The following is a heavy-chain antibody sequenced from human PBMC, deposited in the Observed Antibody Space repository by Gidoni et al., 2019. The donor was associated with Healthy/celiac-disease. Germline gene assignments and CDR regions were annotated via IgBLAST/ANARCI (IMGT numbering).Heavy chain of an antibody. J-gene: IGHJ4*02. V-gene: IGHV4-38-2*02. D-gene: IGHD6-19*01. CDR1: GYSISSGYY. CDR2: IYHSGST. CDR3: ARDRVAVAGTGYFDY. Sequence: QVQLQESGPGLVKPSETLSLTCAVSGYSISSGYYWGWIRQPPGKGLEWIGSIYHSGSTYYNPSLKSRGTISVDTSKNQFSLKLSSVTAADTAVYYCARDRVAVAGTGYFDYWGQGTLVTVSS.